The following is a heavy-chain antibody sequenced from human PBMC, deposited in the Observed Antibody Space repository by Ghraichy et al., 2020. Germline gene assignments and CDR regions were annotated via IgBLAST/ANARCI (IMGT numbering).Heavy chain of an antibody. CDR3: ARHRYIVVVPAAIPNWFDP. CDR1: GGSISSSSYY. V-gene: IGHV4-39*01. J-gene: IGHJ5*02. D-gene: IGHD2-2*02. CDR2: IYYSGST. Sequence: SETLSLTCTVSGGSISSSSYYWGWIRQPPGKGLEWIGSIYYSGSTYYNKSLKSRVTISVDTSKNQFSLKLSSVTAADTAVYYCARHRYIVVVPAAIPNWFDPWGQGTLVTVSS.